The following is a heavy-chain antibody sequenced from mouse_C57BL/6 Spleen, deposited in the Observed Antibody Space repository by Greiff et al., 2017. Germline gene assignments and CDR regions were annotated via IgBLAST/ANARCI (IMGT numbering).Heavy chain of an antibody. V-gene: IGHV1-84*01. CDR3: ARSDYYGSTPYYFDY. D-gene: IGHD1-1*01. CDR1: GYTFTDYY. CDR2: IYPGSGNT. J-gene: IGHJ2*01. Sequence: LQESGPELVKPGASVKISCKASGYTFTDYYINWVKQRPGQGLEWIGWIYPGSGNTKYNEKFKGKATLTVDTSSSTAYMQLSSLTSEDSAVYFCARSDYYGSTPYYFDYWGQGTTRTVSS.